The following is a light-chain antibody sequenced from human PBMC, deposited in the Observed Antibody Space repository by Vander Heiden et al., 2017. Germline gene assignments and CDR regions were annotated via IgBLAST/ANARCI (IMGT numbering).Light chain of an antibody. CDR2: AAS. CDR1: QSISSY. V-gene: IGKV1-39*01. Sequence: DIQMTQSPSSLSASVGDRVTITCRASQSISSYLNWYQQKPGKAPKLLIYAASSLQSGVPSRFSGSESGTDFTLTISRLQPEDFATYYCQQSDNTPQTFGQGTKMEIK. CDR3: QQSDNTPQT. J-gene: IGKJ2*01.